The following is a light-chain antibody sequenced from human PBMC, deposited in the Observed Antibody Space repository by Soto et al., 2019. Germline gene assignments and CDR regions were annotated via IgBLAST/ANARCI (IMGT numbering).Light chain of an antibody. CDR3: QQYYNLPIT. J-gene: IGKJ1*01. CDR1: QDISNH. V-gene: IGKV1-33*01. CDR2: DAS. Sequence: DIQMTQSPSCLSGSLGDRVTITSQASQDISNHLNWYQQKTGKDPKLLIYDASNLETGVPSRLSGSGSGTDFTVTISSLQPEDVATYSCQQYYNLPITLGQGTKVDIK.